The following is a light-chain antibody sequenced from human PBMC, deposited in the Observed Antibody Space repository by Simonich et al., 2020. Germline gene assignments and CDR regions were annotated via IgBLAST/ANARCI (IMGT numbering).Light chain of an antibody. Sequence: SYELTQPPSGSVSPGQTARITCSGDALPKKYAYWYQQKPGKAPVLVIYKNSERPSGNPERFSGSSSGTTFTLTSSGVQAEDEAEYYCQSADSSGTIVFGGGTKLTVL. CDR3: QSADSSGTIV. V-gene: IGLV3-25*03. CDR2: KNS. J-gene: IGLJ2*01. CDR1: ALPKKY.